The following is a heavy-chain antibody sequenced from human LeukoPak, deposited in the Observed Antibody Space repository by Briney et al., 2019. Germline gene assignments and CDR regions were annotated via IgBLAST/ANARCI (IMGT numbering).Heavy chain of an antibody. Sequence: TSETLSLTCAVYGGSFSGYYWSWIRQPPGKGLEWIGEINHGGSTNYNPSLKSRVTISVDTSKNQFSLKLSSVTAADTAVYYCARHRGSSGWYSNWFDPWGQGTLVTVSS. CDR1: GGSFSGYY. CDR3: ARHRGSSGWYSNWFDP. J-gene: IGHJ5*02. V-gene: IGHV4-34*01. D-gene: IGHD6-19*01. CDR2: INHGGST.